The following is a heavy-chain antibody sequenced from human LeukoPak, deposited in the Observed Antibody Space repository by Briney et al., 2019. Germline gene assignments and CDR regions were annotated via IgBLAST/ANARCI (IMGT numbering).Heavy chain of an antibody. D-gene: IGHD2-21*02. CDR1: GFTFSSYA. CDR3: AKAAYCGGDCYSVLYYFDY. CDR2: ISGSGGST. Sequence: GGSLGLSCAASGFTFSSYAMSWVRQAPGKGLEWVSAISGSGGSTYYADSVKGRFTISRDNSKNTLYLQMNSLRAEDTAVYYCAKAAYCGGDCYSVLYYFDYWGQGTLVTVSS. J-gene: IGHJ4*02. V-gene: IGHV3-23*01.